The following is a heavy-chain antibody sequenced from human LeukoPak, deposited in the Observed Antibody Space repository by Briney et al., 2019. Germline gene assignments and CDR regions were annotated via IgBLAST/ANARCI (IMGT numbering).Heavy chain of an antibody. CDR2: IYPGDSDA. Sequence: GESLKISCKGPGYSFTNYWIGWVRQLPRKGLKWMGIIYPGDSDARYSPSFQGQVTISADKSISTAYLQWSSLKASDTAMYYCARRRDLYSGSYYPFDYWGQGTLVTVSS. CDR3: ARRRDLYSGSYYPFDY. J-gene: IGHJ4*02. D-gene: IGHD1-26*01. V-gene: IGHV5-51*01. CDR1: GYSFTNYW.